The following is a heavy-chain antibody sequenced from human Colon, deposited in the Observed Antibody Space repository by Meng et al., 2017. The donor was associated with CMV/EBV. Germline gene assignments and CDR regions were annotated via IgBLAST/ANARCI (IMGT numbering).Heavy chain of an antibody. CDR3: AKDRSYSAFGYFDD. CDR2: ITWNSRKI. D-gene: IGHD1-26*01. CDR1: GFTFSSFA. Sequence: GGSLRLSCAASGFTFSSFAMNWVRQAPGKGLEWVAGITWNSRKIGYAASVKGRFTISRDNAKNSLELQLNSLRLDDTGLYYCAKDRSYSAFGYFDDWGQGTLVTVSS. V-gene: IGHV3-9*01. J-gene: IGHJ4*02.